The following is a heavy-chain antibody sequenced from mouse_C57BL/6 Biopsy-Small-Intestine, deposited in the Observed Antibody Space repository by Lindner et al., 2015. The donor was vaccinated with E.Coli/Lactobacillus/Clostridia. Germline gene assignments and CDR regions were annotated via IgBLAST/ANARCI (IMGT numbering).Heavy chain of an antibody. J-gene: IGHJ1*03. V-gene: IGHV1-81*01. Sequence: VQLQESGTELARPGASVKLSCKASGYTFTSYGISWVKQRTGQGLEWIGEIYPRSGNTYYNEKFKGKATLTADKSSSTAYVELRSLTSEDSAVYFCARKDWDGWYFDVWGTGTTVTVSS. CDR3: ARKDWDGWYFDV. D-gene: IGHD4-1*01. CDR2: IYPRSGNT. CDR1: GYTFTSYG.